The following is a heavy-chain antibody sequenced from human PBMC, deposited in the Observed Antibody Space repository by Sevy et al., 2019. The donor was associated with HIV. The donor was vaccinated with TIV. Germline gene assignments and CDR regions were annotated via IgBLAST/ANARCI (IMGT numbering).Heavy chain of an antibody. J-gene: IGHJ6*03. CDR2: IRNRPNRYTT. CDR1: GFAFSDHY. V-gene: IGHV3-72*01. D-gene: IGHD2-21*01. Sequence: GGSLRLSCAASGFAFSDHYEDWVRQAPGKGLEWVGRIRNRPNRYTTEYAASVEGRFTISRDDSRHSLYLQMNSLKTEDSAVYYCVRGPNCGVGGCQQISPYCLDVWGIGATVTVSS. CDR3: VRGPNCGVGGCQQISPYCLDV.